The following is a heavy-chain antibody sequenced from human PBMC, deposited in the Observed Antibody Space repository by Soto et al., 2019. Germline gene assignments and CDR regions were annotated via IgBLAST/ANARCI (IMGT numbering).Heavy chain of an antibody. CDR2: IWYDGSNK. CDR1: GFTFSSYG. Sequence: QVQLVESGGGVVQPGRSLRLSCAASGFTFSSYGMHWVRQAPGKGLEWVAVIWYDGSNKYYADSVKGRFTISRENSKNTLYLQMNSLSAEDTAVYYCARMSYDFWSGSTEGHYGMDVWGQGTTVTVSS. J-gene: IGHJ6*02. CDR3: ARMSYDFWSGSTEGHYGMDV. D-gene: IGHD3-3*01. V-gene: IGHV3-33*01.